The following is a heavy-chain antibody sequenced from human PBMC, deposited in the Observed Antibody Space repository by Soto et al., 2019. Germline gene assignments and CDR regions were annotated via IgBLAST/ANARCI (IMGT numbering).Heavy chain of an antibody. J-gene: IGHJ6*02. CDR1: GGSITGSDW. V-gene: IGHV4-4*02. D-gene: IGHD3-3*02. CDR2: IFHSWNP. CDR3: ANRPFFEWAPYYGLDV. Sequence: QMQLQESGPGLVKPSETLSLTCVVSGGSITGSDWWTWVRQSPEKGLEWIGEIFHSWNPNYSPSLMSRVTISLDKSANQFSLKVHSVTAADTAIYYCANRPFFEWAPYYGLDVWGPGTTVIFSS.